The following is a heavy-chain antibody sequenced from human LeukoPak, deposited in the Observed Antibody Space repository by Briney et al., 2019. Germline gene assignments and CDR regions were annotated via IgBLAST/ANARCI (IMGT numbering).Heavy chain of an antibody. V-gene: IGHV1-69*05. CDR1: GGTFSSYA. D-gene: IGHD3/OR15-3a*01. CDR2: IIPIFGTA. J-gene: IGHJ4*02. Sequence: SVKVSCKASGGTFSSYAISWVRQAPGQGLEWMGRIIPIFGTANYAQKFQGRVTITTDESTSTAYMELSSLRSEDTAVYYCAISGLAQPVGLWDYWGREPWSPSPQ. CDR3: AISGLAQPVGLWDY.